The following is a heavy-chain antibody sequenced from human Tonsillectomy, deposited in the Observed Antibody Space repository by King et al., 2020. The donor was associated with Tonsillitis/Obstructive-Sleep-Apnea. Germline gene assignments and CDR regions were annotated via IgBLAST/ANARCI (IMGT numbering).Heavy chain of an antibody. V-gene: IGHV4-39*01. CDR2: IYYSGST. D-gene: IGHD6-19*01. Sequence: QLQESGPGLVKPSETLSLTCTVSGGSISSSGYYWGWIRQPPGKGLEWIGSIYYSGSTYYNPSLKSRVTISVDTSKNQFYLKLSSVTAADTAVYYCASLLTPPPNMPGIAVAGTYYYYGMDFWGQGTTVTVSS. CDR1: GGSISSSGYY. CDR3: ASLLTPPPNMPGIAVAGTYYYYGMDF. J-gene: IGHJ6*02.